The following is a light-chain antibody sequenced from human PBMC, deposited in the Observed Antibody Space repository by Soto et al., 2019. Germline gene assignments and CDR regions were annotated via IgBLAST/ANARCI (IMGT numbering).Light chain of an antibody. Sequence: EIVMTQSPATLSVSPGERATLSCRASQNVSDNLAWYQQKPGQAPRLLIYGASTRATGIPARFSGSGSRTEFTLTISSLQSEDFAVYYCQQSNNWPYTFGQGTKLDIK. J-gene: IGKJ2*01. CDR2: GAS. CDR3: QQSNNWPYT. V-gene: IGKV3-15*01. CDR1: QNVSDN.